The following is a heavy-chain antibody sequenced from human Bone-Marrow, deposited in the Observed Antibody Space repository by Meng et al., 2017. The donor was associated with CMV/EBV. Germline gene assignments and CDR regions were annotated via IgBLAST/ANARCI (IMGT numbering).Heavy chain of an antibody. V-gene: IGHV4-34*01. J-gene: IGHJ4*02. CDR1: GGSFSGYY. CDR3: ARGQGRYSYGYYFDY. CDR2: INHSGST. Sequence: SETLSLTCIVYGGSFSGYYWSWIRQPPGKGLEWIGEINHSGSTNYNPSLKSRVTISVDTSKNQFSLKLSSVTAADTAVYYCARGQGRYSYGYYFDYWGQGTLVTVSS. D-gene: IGHD5-18*01.